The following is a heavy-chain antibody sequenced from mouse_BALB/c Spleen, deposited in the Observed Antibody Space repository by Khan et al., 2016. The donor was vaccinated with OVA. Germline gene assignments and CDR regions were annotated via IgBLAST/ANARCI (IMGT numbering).Heavy chain of an antibody. J-gene: IGHJ3*01. V-gene: IGHV5-15*02. CDR1: GFTFSDYG. CDR2: ISDLAYTI. CDR3: ARGGGTAPFAY. D-gene: IGHD1-2*01. Sequence: EVELVESGGGLVQPGGSRKLSCAASGFTFSDYGMAWVRQAPGKGPEWVAFISDLAYTIYYADTVTGRFTISRENAKKTLYLEMSSLRSEDTATYYCARGGGTAPFAYWGLGTLVTVSA.